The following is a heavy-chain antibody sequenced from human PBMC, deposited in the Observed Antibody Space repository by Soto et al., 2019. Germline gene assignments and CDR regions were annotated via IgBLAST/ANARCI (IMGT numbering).Heavy chain of an antibody. J-gene: IGHJ4*02. Sequence: GASVKVSCKASGYTFTSYGISWVRQAPGQGLEWMGWISAYNGNTNYAQKLQGRVTMTTDTSTSTAYMELRSLRSDDTAVYYCARLRYFDWPPREASPYYFDYWGQGTLVTVSS. CDR1: GYTFTSYG. CDR3: ARLRYFDWPPREASPYYFDY. CDR2: ISAYNGNT. D-gene: IGHD3-9*01. V-gene: IGHV1-18*01.